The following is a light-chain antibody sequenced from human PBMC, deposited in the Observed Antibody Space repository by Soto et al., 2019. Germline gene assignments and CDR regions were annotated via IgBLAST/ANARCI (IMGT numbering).Light chain of an antibody. CDR1: QSVSSSY. CDR2: GAS. J-gene: IGKJ1*01. CDR3: QHYGSSPRT. V-gene: IGKV3-20*01. Sequence: EIVLTQSPGTLSLSPGERATLSCRASQSVSSSYLAWYQQKPGQAPRLLIYGASSRATGIPDRFSGSGSGTDFTLTISRLEPEDFVVYYCQHYGSSPRTFVQGTKVDIK.